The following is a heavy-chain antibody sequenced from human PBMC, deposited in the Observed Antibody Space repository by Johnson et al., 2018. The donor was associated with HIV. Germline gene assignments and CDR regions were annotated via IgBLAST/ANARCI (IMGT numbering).Heavy chain of an antibody. CDR1: GFTFSSYA. V-gene: IGHV3-30*04. J-gene: IGHJ3*02. Sequence: QVQLVESGGGVVQPGRSLRLSCAASGFTFSSYAMHWVRQAPGKGLEWVAVISYDGSNKYYADSVKGRFTISRDNSKNTLYLQMNSLRAEDTAVYYCARGDFWSGYPDAFDIWGQVTMVTVSS. CDR3: ARGDFWSGYPDAFDI. D-gene: IGHD3-3*01. CDR2: ISYDGSNK.